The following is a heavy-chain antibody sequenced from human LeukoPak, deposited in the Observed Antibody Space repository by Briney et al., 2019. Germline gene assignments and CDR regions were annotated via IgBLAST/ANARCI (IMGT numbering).Heavy chain of an antibody. CDR2: IYYSGST. D-gene: IGHD2/OR15-2a*01. Sequence: SETLSLTCAVSGYSISSGYYWGWIRQLPGEGLEWIGYIYYSGSTYYNPSLKSRVTISIDASKNQFSLKLSSVTAADTAVYYCARGNLHEYWGQGTLVTVSS. V-gene: IGHV4-38-2*01. J-gene: IGHJ4*02. CDR3: ARGNLHEY. CDR1: GYSISSGYY.